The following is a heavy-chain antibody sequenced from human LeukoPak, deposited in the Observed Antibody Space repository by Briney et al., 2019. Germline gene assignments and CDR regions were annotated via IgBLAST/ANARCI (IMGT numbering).Heavy chain of an antibody. CDR1: GFTFSSYG. V-gene: IGHV3-33*01. D-gene: IGHD6-19*01. J-gene: IGHJ4*02. CDR2: IWYDGTNK. CDR3: ARVRGDDKYSSGWYLDY. Sequence: GALRLSCAVSGFTFSSYGMHWVRQAPGKGLERVAVIWYDGTNKYYADSVKGRFTISRDNSKNTLYLQMNSLRAEDTAVYYCARVRGDDKYSSGWYLDYWGQGTLVTVSS.